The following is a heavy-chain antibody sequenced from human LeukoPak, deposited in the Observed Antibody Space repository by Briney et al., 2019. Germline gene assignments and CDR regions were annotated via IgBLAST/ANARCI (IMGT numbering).Heavy chain of an antibody. Sequence: GGSLRLSCAASGFTLSRYSMNWVRQAPGKGLEWVSSISSSSSYIYYADSVKGRFTISRDNAKNSLYLQMNSLRAEDTAVYYCESYPDVVGFGSGRDYFDYWGQGTPVTVSS. V-gene: IGHV3-21*01. CDR2: ISSSSSYI. D-gene: IGHD3-10*01. J-gene: IGHJ4*02. CDR1: GFTLSRYS. CDR3: ESYPDVVGFGSGRDYFDY.